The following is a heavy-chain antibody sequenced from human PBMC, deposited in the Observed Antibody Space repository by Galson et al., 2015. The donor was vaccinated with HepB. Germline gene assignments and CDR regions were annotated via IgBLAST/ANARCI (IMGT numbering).Heavy chain of an antibody. CDR3: ARFVCGGDCYFDH. CDR2: INSDGSST. J-gene: IGHJ4*02. CDR1: GFTFSSYW. V-gene: IGHV3-74*01. Sequence: SLRLSCAASGFTFSSYWMHWVRQAPGKGLVWVSRINSDGSSTSYANSVKGRFTISRDNAKNTLYLQMNSLRAEDTAVYYCARFVCGGDCYFDHWGQGTLVTVSS. D-gene: IGHD2-21*02.